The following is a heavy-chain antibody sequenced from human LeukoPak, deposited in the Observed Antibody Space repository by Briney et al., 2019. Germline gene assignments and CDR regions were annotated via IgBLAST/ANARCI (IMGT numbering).Heavy chain of an antibody. Sequence: GASVKVSCKASGYTFISYAISWVRQAPGQGLEWMGGIIPIFGTANYAQKFQGRVTITTDESTSTAYMELSSLRSEDTAVYYCARAKDSQGAFDIWGQGTMVTVSS. CDR3: ARAKDSQGAFDI. V-gene: IGHV1-69*05. CDR1: GYTFISYA. CDR2: IIPIFGTA. J-gene: IGHJ3*02. D-gene: IGHD2-15*01.